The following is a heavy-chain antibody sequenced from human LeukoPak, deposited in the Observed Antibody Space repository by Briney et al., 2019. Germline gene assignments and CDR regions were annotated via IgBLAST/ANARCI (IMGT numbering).Heavy chain of an antibody. J-gene: IGHJ5*02. V-gene: IGHV1-2*02. CDR3: ARAPHYFAGYNWFAP. D-gene: IGHD3-9*01. CDR1: GYTFTGYY. CDR2: INPNSGGT. Sequence: ASVKVSCKASGYTFTGYYMHWVRQAPGQGLEWMGWINPNSGGTNYAQKFQGRVTMTRDTSISTAYMELSRLRSDDTAVYYCARAPHYFAGYNWFAPWGQATLVTVSS.